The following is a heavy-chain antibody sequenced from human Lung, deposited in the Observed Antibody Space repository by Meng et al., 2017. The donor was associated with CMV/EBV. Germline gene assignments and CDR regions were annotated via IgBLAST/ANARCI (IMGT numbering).Heavy chain of an antibody. V-gene: IGHV4-59*08. D-gene: IGHD3-16*02. CDR1: GGSFSTYY. J-gene: IGHJ4*02. CDR3: ARHQNGGTYPLDY. CDR2: NYYNGST. Sequence: DPGPDLFNLSRTRSLAYAVSGGSFSTYYWSWSRQPPGKGLDGIGNNYYNGSTNYNPSLASRVTISVDSSKNQFSLKLSSVTAADTAVYYCARHQNGGTYPLDYWGQGTLVTVSS.